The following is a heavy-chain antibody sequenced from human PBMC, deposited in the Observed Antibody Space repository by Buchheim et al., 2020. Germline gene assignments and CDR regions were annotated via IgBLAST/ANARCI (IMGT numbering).Heavy chain of an antibody. D-gene: IGHD3-10*01. CDR2: INSDGSDS. J-gene: IGHJ4*02. CDR1: GFFFSNYW. CDR3: ARDYYGVDY. V-gene: IGHV3-74*01. Sequence: EVQLVESGGGLVQPGGSLRLSCAASGFFFSNYWMHWVRQAPGKGLVWVSQINSDGSDSTYADSVKGRFTIYRDNAKNTLYLQMNSLRGEDTAVYYCARDYYGVDYWGQGTL.